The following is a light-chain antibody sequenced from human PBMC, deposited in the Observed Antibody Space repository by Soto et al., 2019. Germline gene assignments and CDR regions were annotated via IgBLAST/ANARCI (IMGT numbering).Light chain of an antibody. CDR3: QQYDDWPWT. CDR1: RNVGSK. CDR2: GAS. Sequence: EIVMTQSPATLSVSPGERATLSCRASRNVGSKLAWYMQKPGQSPRLLISGASTRAADFPARFSGSGSGTEFILTISSLPSEDFAFYYCQQYDDWPWTFGQGTKVEIK. V-gene: IGKV3-15*01. J-gene: IGKJ1*01.